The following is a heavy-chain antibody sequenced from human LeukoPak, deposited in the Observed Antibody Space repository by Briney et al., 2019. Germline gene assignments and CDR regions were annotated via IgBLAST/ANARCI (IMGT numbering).Heavy chain of an antibody. Sequence: ASVKVSCKASGYTVTSYYMHWVRQAPGQGLEWMAILNPSGGSSNYAQKFQGRATLTRATSTGTVYMELSSLRSEDTAVYYCVKAAEGSYFYAMDVWGQGTTVTVFS. CDR1: GYTVTSYY. CDR2: LNPSGGSS. CDR3: VKAAEGSYFYAMDV. J-gene: IGHJ6*02. V-gene: IGHV1-46*01.